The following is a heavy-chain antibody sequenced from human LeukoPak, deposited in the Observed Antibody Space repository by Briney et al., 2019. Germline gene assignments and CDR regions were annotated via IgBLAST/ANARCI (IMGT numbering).Heavy chain of an antibody. CDR3: ATSGDYYDSSGHDAFDI. CDR2: FDLEDGET. V-gene: IGHV1-24*01. CDR1: GYNLAELS. D-gene: IGHD3-22*01. Sequence: ASVKVSRKGSGYNLAELSMHWVRPAPGKGLEWMGGFDLEDGETIYAQKFQGRVTMSEDTSTDTAYMELSSLRSEDTAVYYCATSGDYYDSSGHDAFDIWDQGTMVTVSS. J-gene: IGHJ3*02.